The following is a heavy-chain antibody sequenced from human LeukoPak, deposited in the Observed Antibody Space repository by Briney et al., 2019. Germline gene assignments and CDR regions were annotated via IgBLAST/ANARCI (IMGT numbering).Heavy chain of an antibody. Sequence: ASVKVSCKASGYTFTGYYMHWVRQAPGQGLEWMGRINPNSGGTNYAQKFQGRVTMTRDTSISTAYMELSSLRSEDTAVYYCATDAARHTDAFDIWGQGTMVTVSS. D-gene: IGHD2-15*01. CDR2: INPNSGGT. CDR1: GYTFTGYY. J-gene: IGHJ3*02. V-gene: IGHV1-2*06. CDR3: ATDAARHTDAFDI.